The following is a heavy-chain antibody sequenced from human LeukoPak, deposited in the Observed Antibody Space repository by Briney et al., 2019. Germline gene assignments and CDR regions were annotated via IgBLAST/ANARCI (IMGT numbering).Heavy chain of an antibody. CDR1: GGTFSSYA. V-gene: IGHV1-69*05. CDR2: IIPIFGTA. CDR3: ARVGKDIVVVPAATRGDGYYYYMDV. D-gene: IGHD2-2*01. Sequence: WASVKVSCKASGGTFSSYAISWVRQAPGQGLEWMGGIIPIFGTANYAQKFQGRVTITTDESTSTAYIELSSLRSEDTAVYYCARVGKDIVVVPAATRGDGYYYYMDVWGKGTTVTVSS. J-gene: IGHJ6*03.